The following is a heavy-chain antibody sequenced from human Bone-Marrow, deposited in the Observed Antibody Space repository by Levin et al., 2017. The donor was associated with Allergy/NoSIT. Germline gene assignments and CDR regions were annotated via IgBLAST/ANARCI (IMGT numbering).Heavy chain of an antibody. V-gene: IGHV4-4*07. CDR1: GGSISSYY. CDR3: ARDRGTPLGLWGGLSYYYDSSAGPFDP. Sequence: TTGGSLRLSCTVSGGSISSYYWSWIRQPAGKGLEWIGRIYTSGSTNYNPSLKSRVTMSVDTSKNQFSLKLSSVTAADTAVYYCARDRGTPLGLWGGLSYYYDSSAGPFDPWGQGTLVTVSS. D-gene: IGHD3-22*01. J-gene: IGHJ5*02. CDR2: IYTSGST.